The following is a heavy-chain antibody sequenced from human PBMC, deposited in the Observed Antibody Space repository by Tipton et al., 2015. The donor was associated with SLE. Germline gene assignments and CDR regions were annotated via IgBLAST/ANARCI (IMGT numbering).Heavy chain of an antibody. CDR1: GSSISSYY. J-gene: IGHJ4*02. CDR3: ARDEVLDY. V-gene: IGHV4-59*01. Sequence: TLSLTCTVSGSSISSYYWNWIRQTPGKGLEWIGYIYYSGSSNYNPSLKSRVTISLGTSTKQLSLKLTSVTPADTAVYYCARDEVLDYWGQGTLVTVSS. CDR2: IYYSGSS.